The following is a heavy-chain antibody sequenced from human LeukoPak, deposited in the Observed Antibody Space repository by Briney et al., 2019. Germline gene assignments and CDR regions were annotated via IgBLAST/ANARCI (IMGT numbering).Heavy chain of an antibody. CDR2: IDYSGST. CDR1: GGSITSTDYF. Sequence: SETLSLTCTVSGGSITSTDYFWGWIRQPPGKGLEWIGSIDYSGSTYYNPSLKSRVTISIDTSKNQFSLKLSSVTAADTAVYYCARVPATANPVFDYWGQGTLVTVSS. J-gene: IGHJ4*02. CDR3: ARVPATANPVFDY. V-gene: IGHV4-39*07. D-gene: IGHD2-21*02.